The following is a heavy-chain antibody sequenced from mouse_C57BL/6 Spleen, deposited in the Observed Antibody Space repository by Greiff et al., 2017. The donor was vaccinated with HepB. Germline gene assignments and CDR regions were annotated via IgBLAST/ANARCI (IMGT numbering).Heavy chain of an antibody. V-gene: IGHV5-12*01. CDR2: ISNGGGST. Sequence: EVQLVESGGGLVQPGGSLKLSCAASGFTFSDYYMYWVRQTPEKRLEWVAYISNGGGSTYYPDTVKGRFTISRDNAKNTLYLQMSRLKSEDTAMYYCARQSYSNLVFDYWGQGTTLTVSS. CDR1: GFTFSDYY. J-gene: IGHJ2*01. CDR3: ARQSYSNLVFDY. D-gene: IGHD2-5*01.